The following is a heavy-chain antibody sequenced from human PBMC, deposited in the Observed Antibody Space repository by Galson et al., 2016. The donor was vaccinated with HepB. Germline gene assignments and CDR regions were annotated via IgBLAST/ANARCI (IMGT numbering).Heavy chain of an antibody. V-gene: IGHV3-30*03. J-gene: IGHJ6*03. CDR2: ISYDGSNK. Sequence: SLRLSCAASGFTFSRYGMHWVRQAPGKGLEWVAVISYDGSNKYYADSVKGRFTISRDNSKNTLYLQMNSLRAEDTALYYCARYRGLSITSKFYYFMDVWGKGTTVTVSS. D-gene: IGHD2-21*01. CDR3: ARYRGLSITSKFYYFMDV. CDR1: GFTFSRYG.